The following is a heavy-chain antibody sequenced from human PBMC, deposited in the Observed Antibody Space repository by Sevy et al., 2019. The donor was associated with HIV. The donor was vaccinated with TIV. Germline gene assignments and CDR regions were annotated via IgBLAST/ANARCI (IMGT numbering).Heavy chain of an antibody. CDR2: IYYNGHI. V-gene: IGHV4-59*08. CDR3: AGENAWGRGYS. D-gene: IGHD1-26*01. J-gene: IGHJ4*02. Sequence: SESLSLTCTVSGGSITSLYWNWIRQPPGKGLEWVANIYYNGHINYNPSLKSRVTLSLDTSKRHCSLRLSSVTAAGTAMYYCAGENAWGRGYSWGQGTLVTVSS. CDR1: GGSITSLY.